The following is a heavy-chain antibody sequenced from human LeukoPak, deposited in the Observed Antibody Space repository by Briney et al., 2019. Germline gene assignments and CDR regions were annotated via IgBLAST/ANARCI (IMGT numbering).Heavy chain of an antibody. D-gene: IGHD6-25*01. CDR3: ARVGIAAPNWFDP. J-gene: IGHJ5*02. CDR1: GGSFSGYY. CDR2: INHSGST. Sequence: SETLSLTCAGYGGSFSGYYWSWIRQPPGKGLEWIGEINHSGSTNYNPSLKSRVTISVDTSKNQFSLKLSSVTAADTAVYYCARVGIAAPNWFDPWGQGTLVTVSS. V-gene: IGHV4-34*01.